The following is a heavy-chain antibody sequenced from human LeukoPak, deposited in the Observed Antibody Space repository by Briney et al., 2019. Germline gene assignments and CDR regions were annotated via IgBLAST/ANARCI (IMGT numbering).Heavy chain of an antibody. V-gene: IGHV1-2*06. Sequence: ASVKVSCKASGYTFTSYDINWVRQATGQGLEWMGRINPNSGGTNYAQKFQGRVTMTRDTSISTAYMELSRLRSDDTAVYYCASGGRYDSLDYFDYWGQGTLVTVSS. CDR1: GYTFTSYD. CDR3: ASGGRYDSLDYFDY. CDR2: INPNSGGT. J-gene: IGHJ4*02. D-gene: IGHD3-22*01.